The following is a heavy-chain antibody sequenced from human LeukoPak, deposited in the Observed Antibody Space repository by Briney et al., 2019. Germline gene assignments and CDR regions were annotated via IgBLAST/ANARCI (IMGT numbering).Heavy chain of an antibody. CDR3: ARASIGIAPPRYETNYYYYYYYMDV. Sequence: PSETLSLTCSVSGGSMRISHYYWGWIRQPPGKGLEWIGSGYYSGRTDYNPSLKSRVTISVDTSKNQFSLKLSSVTAADTAVYYCARASIGIAPPRYETNYYYYYYYMDVWGKGTTVTVSS. CDR1: GGSMRISHYY. CDR2: GYYSGRT. J-gene: IGHJ6*03. V-gene: IGHV4-39*07. D-gene: IGHD1-1*01.